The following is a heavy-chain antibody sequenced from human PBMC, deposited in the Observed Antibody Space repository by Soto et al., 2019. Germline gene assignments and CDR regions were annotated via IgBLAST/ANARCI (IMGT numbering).Heavy chain of an antibody. V-gene: IGHV4-34*01. Sequence: SETLSLTXAVYGGSFSGYYWSWIRQPPGKGLEWIGEINHSGSTNYNPSLKSRVTISVDTSKNQFSLKLSSVTAADTAVYYCARQLRLQGSWRYYYYGMDVWGQGTTVTVSS. CDR3: ARQLRLQGSWRYYYYGMDV. D-gene: IGHD6-13*01. CDR2: INHSGST. CDR1: GGSFSGYY. J-gene: IGHJ6*02.